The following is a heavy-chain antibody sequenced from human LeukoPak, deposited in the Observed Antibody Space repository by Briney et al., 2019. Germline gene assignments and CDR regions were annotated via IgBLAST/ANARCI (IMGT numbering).Heavy chain of an antibody. CDR3: ARYYGSGSYYGVYDY. D-gene: IGHD3-10*01. CDR1: GYTLTCYG. J-gene: IGHJ4*02. V-gene: IGHV1-18*04. CDR2: ISAYNGNT. Sequence: ASVKVSFKASGYTLTCYGISWVRQARVQGLEWMGLISAYNGNTNYAQKLQGRVTMTTDTSTSTAYMELRSLRSDDTAVYYCARYYGSGSYYGVYDYWGQGTLVTVSS.